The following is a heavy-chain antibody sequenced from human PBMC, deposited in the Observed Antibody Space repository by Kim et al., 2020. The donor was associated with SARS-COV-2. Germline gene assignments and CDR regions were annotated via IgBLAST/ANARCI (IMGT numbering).Heavy chain of an antibody. CDR2: IYYSGST. CDR3: ARGVYGSGSSFDY. Sequence: SETLSLTCTVSGGSISSGGYHWSWIRQHPGKSLEWIGYIYYSGSTYYNPSLKSRVTISVDTSKNQFSLKLSSVTAADTAVYYCARGVYGSGSSFDYWGQGTLVTVSS. V-gene: IGHV4-31*03. CDR1: GGSISSGGYH. J-gene: IGHJ4*02. D-gene: IGHD3-10*01.